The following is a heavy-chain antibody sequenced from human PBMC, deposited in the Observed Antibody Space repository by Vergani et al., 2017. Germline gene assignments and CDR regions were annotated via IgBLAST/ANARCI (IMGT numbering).Heavy chain of an antibody. CDR2: IDPSDSYT. V-gene: IGHV5-10-1*01. J-gene: IGHJ6*02. CDR1: GYSFTSYW. D-gene: IGHD6-13*01. Sequence: EVQLVQSGAEVKKPGESLRISCKGSGYSFTSYWISWVRQMPGKGLEWMGRIDPSDSYTNYSPSFQGHVTISADKSISTAYLQWSSLKASDTAMYYCARAAAAGRNYYYGMDVWGQGTLVTVSS. CDR3: ARAAAAGRNYYYGMDV.